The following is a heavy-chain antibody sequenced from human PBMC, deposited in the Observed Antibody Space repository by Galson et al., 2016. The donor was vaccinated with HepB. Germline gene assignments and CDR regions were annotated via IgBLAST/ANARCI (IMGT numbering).Heavy chain of an antibody. CDR3: VKMFVVYGDDGHAHHYTMDV. CDR2: FDPEDGET. J-gene: IGHJ6*02. CDR1: GNTLSQLS. D-gene: IGHD4-17*01. Sequence: SVKVSCKVSGNTLSQLSMHWVRQAPGKGLEWMGGFDPEDGETFYAQKFQGRVGLTEDTSTDTAYMELSSLRSEDTAVYYCVKMFVVYGDDGHAHHYTMDVWGHGTTVAVSS. V-gene: IGHV1-24*01.